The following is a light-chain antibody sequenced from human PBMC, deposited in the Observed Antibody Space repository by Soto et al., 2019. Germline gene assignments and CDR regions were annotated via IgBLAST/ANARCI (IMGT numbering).Light chain of an antibody. V-gene: IGKV3-20*01. Sequence: EIVLTQSPGTLSLSPGGRASLSWSASQSVSGSYLAWYQQKPGQAPRLLIYGASSRANGIPDRFSGSGSGTDHTLTISRLEPEDFAVYYCQQYASSPQTFGQGTKVDIK. CDR3: QQYASSPQT. J-gene: IGKJ1*01. CDR1: QSVSGSY. CDR2: GAS.